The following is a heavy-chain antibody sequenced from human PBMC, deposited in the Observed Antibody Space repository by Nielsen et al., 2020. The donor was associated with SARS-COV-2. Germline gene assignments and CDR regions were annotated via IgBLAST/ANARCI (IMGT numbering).Heavy chain of an antibody. CDR2: INAGNGNT. J-gene: IGHJ3*02. D-gene: IGHD3-22*01. CDR1: GYTFTSYA. V-gene: IGHV1-3*01. CDR3: AREYYYDSSGYYPRAFDI. Sequence: ASVKVSCKASGYTFTSYAMHWVRQAPGQRLEWMGWINAGNGNTKYSQKFQGRVTITRDTSASTAYMELSSLRSEDTAVYYCAREYYYDSSGYYPRAFDIWGQGTMVTVSS.